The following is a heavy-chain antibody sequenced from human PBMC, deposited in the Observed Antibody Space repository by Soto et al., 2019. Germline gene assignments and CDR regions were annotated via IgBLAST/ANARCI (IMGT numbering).Heavy chain of an antibody. CDR1: GGSFSGYY. V-gene: IGHV4-34*01. J-gene: IGHJ4*02. CDR2: FNQSGST. CDR3: ASGWGAGVFGY. Sequence: QVQLQQWGAGLLKPSETLSLTCAVYGGSFSGYYWNWIRQPPGKGLERIGKFNQSGSTNYIPSLKCRVTNPVDTSKNQSSLRLSSVTAADSAVYYCASGWGAGVFGYWGQGTLVTVSP. D-gene: IGHD3-10*01.